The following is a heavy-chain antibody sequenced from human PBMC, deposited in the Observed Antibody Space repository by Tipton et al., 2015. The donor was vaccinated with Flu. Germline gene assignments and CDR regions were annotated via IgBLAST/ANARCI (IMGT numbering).Heavy chain of an antibody. CDR2: ICPGSP. V-gene: IGHV4-38-2*02. D-gene: IGHD4-11*01. CDR3: ARRHFSNYVSEPKNWFDL. CDR1: GDSISSDYH. Sequence: GLVKPSETLSLTCTVSGDSISSDYHWGWVRQSPGQGLEWIGNICPGSPYYNSSLKSRVTISLVTSKIQFSLRLTSVTAADTAVYFCARRHFSNYVSEPKNWFDLRGQGTQVTVSS. J-gene: IGHJ5*02.